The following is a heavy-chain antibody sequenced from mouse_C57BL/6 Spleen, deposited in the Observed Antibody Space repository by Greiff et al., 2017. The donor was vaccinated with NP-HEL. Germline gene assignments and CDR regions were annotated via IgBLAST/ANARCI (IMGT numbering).Heavy chain of an antibody. J-gene: IGHJ2*01. CDR3: GRWEANWDYFDY. CDR1: GYTFTSYG. D-gene: IGHD4-1*01. Sequence: VQLQQSGAELVRPGSSVKMSCKTSGYTFTSYGINWVKQRPGQGLEWIGYIYIGNGYTEYNEKFKGKATLTSDTSSSTAYMQHSRLTSEDSAIDYCGRWEANWDYFDYWGQGTTRTVSS. V-gene: IGHV1-58*01. CDR2: IYIGNGYT.